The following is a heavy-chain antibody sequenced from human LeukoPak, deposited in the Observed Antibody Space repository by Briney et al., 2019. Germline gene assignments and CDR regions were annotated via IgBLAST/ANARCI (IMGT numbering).Heavy chain of an antibody. J-gene: IGHJ4*02. D-gene: IGHD6-6*01. CDR2: IKEDGSEK. CDR1: GFTFSNYW. Sequence: GGSLRLSCVASGFTFSNYWMSWVRQAPGKGLEWVANIKEDGSEKYYVDPVKGRFTISRDNAKNSLYLQMNSLRAEDTAVYYCASTIATRYFDYWGQGTLVTVSS. CDR3: ASTIATRYFDY. V-gene: IGHV3-7*03.